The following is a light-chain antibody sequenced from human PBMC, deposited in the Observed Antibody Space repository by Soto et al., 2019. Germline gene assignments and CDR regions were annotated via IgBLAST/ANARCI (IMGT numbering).Light chain of an antibody. CDR1: QTISTY. V-gene: IGKV1-5*03. Sequence: DILMTQSPSSLSAYVGDRVTISCRAIQTISTYLHCYQHKPGKAPKLLIYKASTLKSGVPSRFSGSGSGTEFALTISSLQPDDFATYSCQQYNRYWTFGQGTKVDIK. CDR2: KAS. J-gene: IGKJ1*01. CDR3: QQYNRYWT.